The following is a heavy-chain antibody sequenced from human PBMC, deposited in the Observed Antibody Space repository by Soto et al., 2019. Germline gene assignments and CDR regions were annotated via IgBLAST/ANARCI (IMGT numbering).Heavy chain of an antibody. V-gene: IGHV3-7*01. CDR3: ARAYTTRNQWLVPFEYFQH. D-gene: IGHD6-19*01. Sequence: HPGGSLRLSCAASGFTFSSYWMSWVRQAPGKGLEWVANIKQDGSEKYYVDSVKGRFTISRDNAKNSLYLQMNSLRAEDTAVYYCARAYTTRNQWLVPFEYFQHWGQGTLVTVSS. J-gene: IGHJ1*01. CDR1: GFTFSSYW. CDR2: IKQDGSEK.